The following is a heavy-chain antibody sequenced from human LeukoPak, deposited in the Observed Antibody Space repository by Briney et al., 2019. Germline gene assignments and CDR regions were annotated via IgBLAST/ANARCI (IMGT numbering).Heavy chain of an antibody. CDR1: GFTFSSYA. Sequence: GGSLRLSCAASGFTFSSYAMSWVRQAPGKGLEWVSAISGSGGSIYYADSVKGRFTISRDNSKNTLYLQMNSLRAKDTAVYYCAKDRRLYGSGSYNDYWGQGTLVTVSS. CDR2: ISGSGGSI. D-gene: IGHD3-10*01. CDR3: AKDRRLYGSGSYNDY. J-gene: IGHJ4*02. V-gene: IGHV3-23*01.